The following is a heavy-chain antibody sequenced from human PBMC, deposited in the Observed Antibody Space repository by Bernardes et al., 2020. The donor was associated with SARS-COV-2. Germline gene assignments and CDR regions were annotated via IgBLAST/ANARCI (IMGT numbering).Heavy chain of an antibody. D-gene: IGHD6-13*01. CDR3: ARAAYRSSWYRY. Sequence: SEPLSLTCAVYGGSFRGYYWSWIRQPPGKGLEWIGEINHSGSTNYNPSLKSRVTISVDTSKNQFSLKLSPVTAADTAVYYCARAAYRSSWYRYWGQGTLVTVSS. CDR2: INHSGST. V-gene: IGHV4-34*01. CDR1: GGSFRGYY. J-gene: IGHJ4*02.